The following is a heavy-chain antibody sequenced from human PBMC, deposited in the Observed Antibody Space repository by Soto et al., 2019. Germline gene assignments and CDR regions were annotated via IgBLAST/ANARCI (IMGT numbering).Heavy chain of an antibody. CDR3: ARTIIAARGGFDY. V-gene: IGHV4-59*08. D-gene: IGHD6-6*01. CDR2: IYYSGST. Sequence: PSETLSLTCTVSGGSISSYYWSWIRQPPGKGLEWIGYIYYSGSTNYNPSLKSRVTISVDTSKNQFSLKLSSVTAADTAVYYCARTIIAARGGFDYWGQGTLVTVSS. CDR1: GGSISSYY. J-gene: IGHJ4*02.